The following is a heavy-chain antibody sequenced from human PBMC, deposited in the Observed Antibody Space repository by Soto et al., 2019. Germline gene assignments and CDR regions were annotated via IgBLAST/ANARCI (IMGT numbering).Heavy chain of an antibody. CDR2: ISGSGGTT. D-gene: IGHD2-2*01. Sequence: EVQLLESGGGLVQPGGSLRLSCAASGFTFSSYAMSWVRQAPGKGLEWVSVISGSGGTTYYADSVKGRFTISRDNSKNTLYMQMNSLRAEDTAVYYCAKDLAVVAAATQGDYWGQGTLVTVSS. CDR1: GFTFSSYA. J-gene: IGHJ4*02. V-gene: IGHV3-23*01. CDR3: AKDLAVVAAATQGDY.